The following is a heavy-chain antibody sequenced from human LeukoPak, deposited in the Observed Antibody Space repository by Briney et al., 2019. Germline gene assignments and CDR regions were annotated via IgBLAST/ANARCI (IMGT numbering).Heavy chain of an antibody. D-gene: IGHD3-22*01. CDR2: IYSGGST. J-gene: IGHJ4*02. Sequence: GRSLRLSCTASGFTVSSNYMSWVRQAPGKWLEWGSVIYSGGSTYYADSVKGRFTISRDKSKNTLYLQMNNLRAEDSAVYYCARSYYDSSGHYPHYFDYWGQGTLVTVSS. CDR1: GFTVSSNY. V-gene: IGHV3-66*01. CDR3: ARSYYDSSGHYPHYFDY.